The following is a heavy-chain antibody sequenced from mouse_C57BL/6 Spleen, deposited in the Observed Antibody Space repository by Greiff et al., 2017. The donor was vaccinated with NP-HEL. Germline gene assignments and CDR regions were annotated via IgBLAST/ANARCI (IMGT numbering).Heavy chain of an antibody. CDR2: IDPSDSYT. D-gene: IGHD1-1*01. V-gene: IGHV1-59*01. Sequence: QVQLQQPGAELVRPGTSVKLSCKASGYTFTSYWVHWVKQRPGQGLEWIGVIDPSDSYTNYNQKFKGKATLTVDTSSSTAYMQLSSLTSEDSAVYYCARGGSSWWYFDYWGQGTTLTVSS. CDR3: ARGGSSWWYFDY. J-gene: IGHJ2*01. CDR1: GYTFTSYW.